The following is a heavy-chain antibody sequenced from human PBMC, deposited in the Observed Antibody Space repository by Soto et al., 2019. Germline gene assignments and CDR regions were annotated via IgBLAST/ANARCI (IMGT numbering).Heavy chain of an antibody. Sequence: ASVKVSCKASGYTFTSYAMHWVRQAPGQRLEWMGWINAGNGNTKYSQKFQGRVTITRDTSASTAYMELSSLRSEDTAVYYCARVLTVTTNNWFDPWGQGTLVTVSS. CDR1: GYTFTSYA. D-gene: IGHD4-17*01. CDR3: ARVLTVTTNNWFDP. CDR2: INAGNGNT. V-gene: IGHV1-3*01. J-gene: IGHJ5*02.